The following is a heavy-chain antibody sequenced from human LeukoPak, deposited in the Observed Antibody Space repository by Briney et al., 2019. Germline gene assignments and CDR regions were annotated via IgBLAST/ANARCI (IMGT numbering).Heavy chain of an antibody. J-gene: IGHJ4*02. D-gene: IGHD5-12*01. CDR1: GGTFSSYA. Sequence: SVKVSCKASGGTFSSYAISWVRQAPGQGLEWMGGIIPIFGTANYAQKFQGRVTITADESTSTAYMELSSLRSEDTAVYYCARDRLNYPFPQGRFDYWGQGTLVTVSS. V-gene: IGHV1-69*13. CDR2: IIPIFGTA. CDR3: ARDRLNYPFPQGRFDY.